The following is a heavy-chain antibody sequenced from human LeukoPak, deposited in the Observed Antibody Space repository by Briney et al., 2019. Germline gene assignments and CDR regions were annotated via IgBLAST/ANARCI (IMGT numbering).Heavy chain of an antibody. Sequence: GGSLRLSCAASGFTFSSYEMNWVRQAPGRGLEWVSAISGSGGNTYYADSVKGRFTISRDNSKNTLYLQMNSLRAEDTAVYYCAKVPRGAGTPSGYWGQGTLVTVSS. V-gene: IGHV3-23*01. CDR1: GFTFSSYE. J-gene: IGHJ4*02. CDR3: AKVPRGAGTPSGY. D-gene: IGHD3-3*01. CDR2: ISGSGGNT.